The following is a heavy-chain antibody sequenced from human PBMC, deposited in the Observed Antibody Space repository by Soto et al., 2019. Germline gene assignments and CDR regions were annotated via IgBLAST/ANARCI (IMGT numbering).Heavy chain of an antibody. Sequence: QVQLGKSGAEVKKPGSSVKVSCKASGGTFSSYSINWVRQAPGQGLEWMVEIIPIFGTANYAQKFQGRVTITADESTSTAYMALSSLRSEDTAVYYCARDGGRHSGGIDYWGQGTLVTGSS. CDR3: ARDGGRHSGGIDY. V-gene: IGHV1-69*01. D-gene: IGHD1-26*01. CDR1: GGTFSSYS. CDR2: IIPIFGTA. J-gene: IGHJ4*02.